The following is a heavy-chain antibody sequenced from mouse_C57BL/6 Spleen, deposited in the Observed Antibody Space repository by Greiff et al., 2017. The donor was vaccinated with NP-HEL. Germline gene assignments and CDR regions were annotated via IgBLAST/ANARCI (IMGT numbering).Heavy chain of an antibody. J-gene: IGHJ1*03. CDR3: ARGRDGGNFDV. V-gene: IGHV1-69*01. D-gene: IGHD3-3*01. CDR2: IDPSDSYT. CDR1: GYTFTSYW. Sequence: QVQLQQPGAELVMPGASVKLSCKASGYTFTSYWMHWVKQRPGQGLEWIGEIDPSDSYTNYNQKFKGKSTLTVDKSSSTAYMQLSSLTSEDSAVYYCARGRDGGNFDVWGTGTTVTVSS.